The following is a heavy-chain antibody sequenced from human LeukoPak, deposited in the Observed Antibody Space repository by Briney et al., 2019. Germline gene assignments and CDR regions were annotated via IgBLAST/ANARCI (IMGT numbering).Heavy chain of an antibody. CDR2: IYYSGST. V-gene: IGHV4-59*01. Sequence: SETLSLTCTVSGGSISSYYWSWIRQPPGKGLEWIGYIYYSGSTNYNPSLKSRVTISVDTSKNQFSLKLSSVTAADTAVYYCARGVLGELPPLDYWGQGTLVTVSS. CDR1: GGSISSYY. D-gene: IGHD1-26*01. CDR3: ARGVLGELPPLDY. J-gene: IGHJ4*02.